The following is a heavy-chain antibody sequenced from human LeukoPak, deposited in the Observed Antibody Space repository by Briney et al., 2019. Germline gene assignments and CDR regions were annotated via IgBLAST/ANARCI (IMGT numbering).Heavy chain of an antibody. J-gene: IGHJ4*02. Sequence: SETLSLTCTVSGGSISSTSYYWGWIRQPPGKGLEWIGRIYDSGTTYYSSSLKSRVTISVDTSKNQFSLNLSSVTAADRAVYYCATSGYYFFFDCWGRGTLVTVSS. CDR2: IYDSGTT. CDR1: GGSISSTSYY. V-gene: IGHV4-39*01. D-gene: IGHD3-22*01. CDR3: ATSGYYFFFDC.